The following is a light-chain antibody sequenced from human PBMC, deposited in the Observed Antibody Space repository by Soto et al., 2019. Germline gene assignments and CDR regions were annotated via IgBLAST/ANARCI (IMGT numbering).Light chain of an antibody. V-gene: IGKV1-5*03. CDR1: QSISVY. CDR3: QQYVSYSRT. Sequence: IQLTQSPSSLSASVGHTFIITCRASQSISVYLAWYQQKPGKAPKLLIYKASSLESGVPSRSSGSGSGTEFTLTISSLQPDDFAAYYCQQYVSYSRTFGQGTKVDIK. J-gene: IGKJ1*01. CDR2: KAS.